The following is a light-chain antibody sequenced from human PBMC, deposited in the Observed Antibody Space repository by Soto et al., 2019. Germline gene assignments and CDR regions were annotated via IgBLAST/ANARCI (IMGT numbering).Light chain of an antibody. CDR1: IRDVGAYNL. CDR3: SSFTSKSTLI. Sequence: QSVLTQPASVSGSPGQSITISCAGTIRDVGAYNLVSWYQQYPGRAPQLILYEVRNRHSGISFRFSGFKSGNTASLTISGLQAEDEADYYCSSFTSKSTLIFGGGTKVTVL. V-gene: IGLV2-14*01. CDR2: EVR. J-gene: IGLJ2*01.